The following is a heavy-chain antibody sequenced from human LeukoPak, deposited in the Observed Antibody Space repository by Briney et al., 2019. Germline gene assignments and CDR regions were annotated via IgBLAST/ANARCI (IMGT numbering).Heavy chain of an antibody. Sequence: ASVKVSCKASGYTFTSYYMHWVRQAPGQGLEWMGIINPSGGSTSYAQKFQGRVTMTRDMSTSTVYMELSSLRSEDTAVYYCAREIGYSSGARAYYYYMDVWGKGTTVTISS. D-gene: IGHD3-10*01. CDR1: GYTFTSYY. CDR2: INPSGGST. V-gene: IGHV1-46*01. J-gene: IGHJ6*03. CDR3: AREIGYSSGARAYYYYMDV.